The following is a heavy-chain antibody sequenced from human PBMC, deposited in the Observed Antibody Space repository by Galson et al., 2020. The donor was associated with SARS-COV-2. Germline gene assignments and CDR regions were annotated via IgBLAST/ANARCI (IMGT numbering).Heavy chain of an antibody. CDR2: IWYDGSNK. D-gene: IGHD3-16*01. Sequence: GGSLRLSCAASGFTFSSYGMHWVRQAPGKGLEWVAVIWYDGSNKYYADSVKGRFTISRDNSKNTLYLQMNSLRAEDTAVYYCARDLALGADNFDYWCQGTLFTVSS. J-gene: IGHJ4*02. CDR3: ARDLALGADNFDY. CDR1: GFTFSSYG. V-gene: IGHV3-33*01.